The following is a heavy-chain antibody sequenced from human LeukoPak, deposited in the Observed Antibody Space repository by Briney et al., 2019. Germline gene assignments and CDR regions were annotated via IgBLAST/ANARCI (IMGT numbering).Heavy chain of an antibody. CDR3: ARVRYNWNRDFDY. Sequence: SSETLSLTCTVSGGSISSYYWSWLRQPPGKGLEWIGYIYYSGSTSYNPSLKSRVTISVDTSKNQFSLKLSSVTAADTAVYYCARVRYNWNRDFDYWGQGTLVTVSS. D-gene: IGHD1-20*01. V-gene: IGHV4-59*01. CDR2: IYYSGST. J-gene: IGHJ4*02. CDR1: GGSISSYY.